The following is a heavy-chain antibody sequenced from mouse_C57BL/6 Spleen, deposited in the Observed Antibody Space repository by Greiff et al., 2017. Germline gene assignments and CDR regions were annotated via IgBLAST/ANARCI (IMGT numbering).Heavy chain of an antibody. V-gene: IGHV5-4*01. CDR1: GFTFSSYA. Sequence: EVKLQESGGGLVKPGGSLKLSCAASGFTFSSYAMSWVRQTPEKRLEWVATISDGGSYTYYPDNVKGRFTISRDNAKNNLYLQMSHLKSEDTAMYYCARDDDYAYYFDYWGQGTTLTVSS. D-gene: IGHD2-4*01. J-gene: IGHJ2*01. CDR3: ARDDDYAYYFDY. CDR2: ISDGGSYT.